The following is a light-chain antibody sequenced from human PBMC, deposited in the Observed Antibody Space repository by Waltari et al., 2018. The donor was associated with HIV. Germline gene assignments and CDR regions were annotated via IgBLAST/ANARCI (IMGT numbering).Light chain of an antibody. CDR3: QQYNNWPPGYT. CDR1: QSVSSN. J-gene: IGKJ2*01. V-gene: IGKV3-15*01. Sequence: EIVMTQSPATLFMSPGERATFFCRASQSVSSNLAWYQQKFGQAPRLLIYDVSTRATGIPARFSGSGSGTEFTLTISSLQSEDFAVYYCQQYNNWPPGYTFGQGTKLEIK. CDR2: DVS.